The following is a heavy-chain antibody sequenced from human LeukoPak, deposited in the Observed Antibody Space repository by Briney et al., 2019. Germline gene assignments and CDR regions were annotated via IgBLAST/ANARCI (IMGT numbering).Heavy chain of an antibody. CDR2: ISNDGSFE. CDR3: ARGARKGDDYGGFFDY. D-gene: IGHD4-23*01. CDR1: GFTFSSYA. J-gene: IGHJ4*02. V-gene: IGHV3-30*04. Sequence: PGGSLRLSCAASGFTFSSYAMHWVRQAPGKGLEWVSVISNDGSFEDYADSVKGRFTISRDKSKNTVFLQMNSLKPEETAVYYCARGARKGDDYGGFFDYWGQGTLVTVSS.